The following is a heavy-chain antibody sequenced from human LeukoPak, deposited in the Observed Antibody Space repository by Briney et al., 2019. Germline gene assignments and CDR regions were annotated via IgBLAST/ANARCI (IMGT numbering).Heavy chain of an antibody. CDR1: GTSIRSYY. CDR2: MYYSGST. J-gene: IGHJ6*02. V-gene: IGHV4-59*01. CDR3: ARDRSSSWHYYYGMDV. Sequence: PWETLSLTCSVSGTSIRSYYWSWIRQPPGKGLEWIGSMYYSGSTNYNPSLKSRVTISVDKSKNQFSLKLSSVTAADTAVYYCARDRSSSWHYYYGMDVWGQGTTVTVSS. D-gene: IGHD2-2*01.